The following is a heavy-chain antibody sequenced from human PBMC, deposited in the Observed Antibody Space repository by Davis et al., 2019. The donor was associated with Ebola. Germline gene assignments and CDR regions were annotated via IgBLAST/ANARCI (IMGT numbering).Heavy chain of an antibody. Sequence: GESLKISCAASGFTFSSCGMYWVRQAPGKGLEWVAVISYDGINKYYADSVKGRFTISRDNSKNTLYLQMNSLRAEDTAVYYCARDPTNHGSEDYFARNHFDLWGQGTLVTVSS. CDR1: GFTFSSCG. J-gene: IGHJ5*02. D-gene: IGHD3-10*01. V-gene: IGHV3-30*03. CDR2: ISYDGINK. CDR3: ARDPTNHGSEDYFARNHFDL.